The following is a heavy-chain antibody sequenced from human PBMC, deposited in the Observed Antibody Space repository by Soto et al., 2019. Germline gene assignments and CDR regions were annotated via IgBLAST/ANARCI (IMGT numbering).Heavy chain of an antibody. Sequence: SVKVSCKASGGTFSSYAISWVRQAPGQGLEWMGRIIPILGIANYAQKFQGRVTITADKSTSTAYMELSSLRSEDTAVYYCASRSAAGAFDIWGEGTMVTVSS. D-gene: IGHD2-2*01. J-gene: IGHJ3*02. CDR2: IIPILGIA. CDR1: GGTFSSYA. V-gene: IGHV1-69*04. CDR3: ASRSAAGAFDI.